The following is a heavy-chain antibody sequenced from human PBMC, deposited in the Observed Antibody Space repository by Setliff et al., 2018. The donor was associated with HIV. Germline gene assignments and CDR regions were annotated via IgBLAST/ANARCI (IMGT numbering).Heavy chain of an antibody. J-gene: IGHJ4*01. V-gene: IGHV1-18*01. D-gene: IGHD6-25*01. Sequence: ASVKVSCKASGYSFTAYGISWVRQAPGQGFEWMGWINTDSGHANFAQKFQDRVTVTTDTSTNTTYMELRGLRSDDTATYYCARAPSGAAGLVRAGFYFWGQGTLVTVSS. CDR1: GYSFTAYG. CDR3: ARAPSGAAGLVRAGFYF. CDR2: INTDSGHA.